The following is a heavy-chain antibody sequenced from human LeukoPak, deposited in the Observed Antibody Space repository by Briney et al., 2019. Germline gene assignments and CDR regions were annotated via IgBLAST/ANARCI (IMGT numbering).Heavy chain of an antibody. D-gene: IGHD6-13*01. CDR2: IYYSGST. Sequence: SETLSLTCTVSGGSISSYYWSWIRQPPGKGLEWIGYIYYSGSTNYNPSLNSRVTISVDTSKNQFSLKLSSVTAADTAVYYCARESPYSSRGLDYWGQGTLVTVSS. V-gene: IGHV4-59*01. CDR3: ARESPYSSRGLDY. CDR1: GGSISSYY. J-gene: IGHJ4*02.